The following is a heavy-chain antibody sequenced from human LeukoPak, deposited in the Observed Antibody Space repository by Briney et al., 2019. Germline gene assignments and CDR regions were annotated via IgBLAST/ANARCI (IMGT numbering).Heavy chain of an antibody. CDR3: ARGHYDILTGEEAFDI. V-gene: IGHV3-23*01. CDR1: GFTFSSYA. D-gene: IGHD3-9*01. J-gene: IGHJ3*02. Sequence: GGSLRLSCAASGFTFSSYAMSWVRQAPGKGLEWVSAISGSGGSTYYANSVKGRFTISRDNSKNTLYLQMNSLRAEDTAVYYCARGHYDILTGEEAFDIWGQGTMVTASS. CDR2: ISGSGGST.